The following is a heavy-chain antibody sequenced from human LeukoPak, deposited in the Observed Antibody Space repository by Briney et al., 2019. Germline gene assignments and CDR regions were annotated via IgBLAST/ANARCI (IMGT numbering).Heavy chain of an antibody. CDR2: ISYDGTNK. V-gene: IGHV3-30*04. Sequence: GGSLRLSCAASGFTFSSYAMHWVRQAPGKGLEWVAVISYDGTNKYYADSEKGRFTISRDNSKNTLYLQMHSLRAEDTAVYYCARARGYYGSGRSNWFDPWGQGTLDTGSS. CDR3: ARARGYYGSGRSNWFDP. J-gene: IGHJ5*02. CDR1: GFTFSSYA. D-gene: IGHD3-10*01.